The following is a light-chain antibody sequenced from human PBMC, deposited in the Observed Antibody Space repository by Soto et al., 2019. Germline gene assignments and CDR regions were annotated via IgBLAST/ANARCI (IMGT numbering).Light chain of an antibody. CDR1: SSDIGGYNY. V-gene: IGLV2-14*01. CDR2: EVS. J-gene: IGLJ3*02. CDR3: TSYTSSSTWV. Sequence: QSALTQPASVSGSPGQSITLSCTGTSSDIGGYNYVSWYPHHPGKAPKLMIYEVSNRPSGVSNRFSVSNSDNTASLTISGLHAEDEADYYCTSYTSSSTWVVGGGTKLTVL.